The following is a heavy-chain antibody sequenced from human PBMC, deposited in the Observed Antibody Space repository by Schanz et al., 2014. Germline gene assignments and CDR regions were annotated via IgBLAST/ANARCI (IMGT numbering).Heavy chain of an antibody. CDR2: ISAYNGNT. CDR1: GYTFTSYG. Sequence: QVQLVQSGAEVKKPGASVKVSCKASGYTFTSYGINWVRQAPGQGLEWMGWISAYNGNTNYAQKLQGRVTMTTDTTTSTAYMELRSLRSDDAAVYYCARGGYSSGWCDRDIAHFDYWGQGTLVTVSS. J-gene: IGHJ4*02. D-gene: IGHD6-19*01. V-gene: IGHV1-18*01. CDR3: ARGGYSSGWCDRDIAHFDY.